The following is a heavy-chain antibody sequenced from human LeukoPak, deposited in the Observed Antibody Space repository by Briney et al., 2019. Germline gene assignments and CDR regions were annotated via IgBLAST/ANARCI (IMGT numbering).Heavy chain of an antibody. V-gene: IGHV1-2*02. CDR3: ARIRDGYNDAYDI. CDR2: IDPHSGGT. CDR1: GYTFTGYY. Sequence: ASVKLSCKAAGYTFTGYYIHWVRQAPGQGLEWMGWIDPHSGGTNYAQKFQGGVTMTRDTSITTAYMELSSLRSEDTAIYYCARIRDGYNDAYDIWGQGTVVTVPS. D-gene: IGHD5-24*01. J-gene: IGHJ3*02.